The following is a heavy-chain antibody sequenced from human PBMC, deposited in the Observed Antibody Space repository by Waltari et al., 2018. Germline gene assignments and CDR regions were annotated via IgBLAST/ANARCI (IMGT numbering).Heavy chain of an antibody. Sequence: QVQLQESGPGLVKPSETLSLTCTVSGCSISSYYWSWIRQPPGKGLDWIGYIYYSGSTNYNPSLKSRVTISVDTSKNQFSLKLSSVTAADTAVYYCARRWVGATKDAFDIWGQGTMVTVSS. V-gene: IGHV4-59*08. CDR2: IYYSGST. D-gene: IGHD1-26*01. J-gene: IGHJ3*02. CDR3: ARRWVGATKDAFDI. CDR1: GCSISSYY.